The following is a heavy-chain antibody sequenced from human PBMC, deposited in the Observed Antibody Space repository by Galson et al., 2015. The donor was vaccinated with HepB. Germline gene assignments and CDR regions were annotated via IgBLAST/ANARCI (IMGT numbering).Heavy chain of an antibody. CDR1: GFSFSDHY. CDR2: TRNKAKSYTT. Sequence: SLRLSCAASGFSFSDHYMDWVRQAPGKGLEWVGRTRNKAKSYTTEYAASVKGRFTISRDDSEKSLYMQMNSLETEDTAVYYCARVLGSAGYCLDYWGQGTLATVSS. D-gene: IGHD3-9*01. CDR3: ARVLGSAGYCLDY. V-gene: IGHV3-72*01. J-gene: IGHJ4*02.